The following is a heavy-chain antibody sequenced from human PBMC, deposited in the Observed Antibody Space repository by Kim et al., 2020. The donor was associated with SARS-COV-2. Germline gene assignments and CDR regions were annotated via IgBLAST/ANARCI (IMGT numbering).Heavy chain of an antibody. CDR3: ARENFWSGYSNYGMDV. Sequence: SVKGRFTIAGDNAKNSLYLQMNSLRAEDTAVYYCARENFWSGYSNYGMDVWGQGTTVTVSS. D-gene: IGHD3-3*01. J-gene: IGHJ6*02. V-gene: IGHV3-21*01.